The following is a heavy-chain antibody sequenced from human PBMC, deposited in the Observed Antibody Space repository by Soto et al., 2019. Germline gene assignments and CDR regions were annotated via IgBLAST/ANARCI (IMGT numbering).Heavy chain of an antibody. J-gene: IGHJ4*02. D-gene: IGHD2-21*02. CDR1: GFTFSSYS. CDR3: ARVQPGDWDLTDYYFDY. V-gene: IGHV3-21*01. CDR2: ISSSSSYI. Sequence: GGSLRLSCAASGFTFSSYSMNWVRQAPGKGLEWVSSISSSSSYIYYADSVKGRFTISRDNAKNSLYLQMNSLRAEDTAVYYCARVQPGDWDLTDYYFDYWGQGTLVTVSS.